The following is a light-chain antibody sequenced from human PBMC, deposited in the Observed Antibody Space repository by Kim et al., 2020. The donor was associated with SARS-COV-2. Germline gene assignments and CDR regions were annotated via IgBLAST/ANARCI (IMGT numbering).Light chain of an antibody. CDR3: ASWDDTMRGWV. J-gene: IGLJ3*02. Sequence: QSGLTQPPSASGTPGQRVTISCSGGSSNVGTNTLNWYQQLPEAAPKLLIYGNDQRPSGVPARFSGSKSGTSASLAISGLQSDDEADYYCASWDDTMRGWVFGGGTKLTVL. V-gene: IGLV1-44*01. CDR1: SSNVGTNT. CDR2: GND.